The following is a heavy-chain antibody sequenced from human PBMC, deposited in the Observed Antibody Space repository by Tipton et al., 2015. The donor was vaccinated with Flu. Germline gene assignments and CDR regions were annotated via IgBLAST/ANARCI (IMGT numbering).Heavy chain of an antibody. Sequence: LRLSCTVSGGSISSSSYYWGWIRQPPGKGLEWIGSIYYSGSTYYNPSLKSRVTISVDTSKNQFSLKLSSVTAADTAVYYCAGLRANYYDSSGYSDYWGQGTLVTVSS. CDR2: IYYSGST. V-gene: IGHV4-39*07. CDR1: GGSISSSSYY. CDR3: AGLRANYYDSSGYSDY. D-gene: IGHD3-22*01. J-gene: IGHJ4*02.